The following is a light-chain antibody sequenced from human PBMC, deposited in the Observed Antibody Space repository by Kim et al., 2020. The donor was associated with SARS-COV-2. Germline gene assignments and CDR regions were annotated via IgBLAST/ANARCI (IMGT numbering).Light chain of an antibody. Sequence: WSPGERAPLSCRASQRVSSSYIAWYQQKPGQAPRLLISRASSRATGIPDRFSGSGSGTDFTLTVSRLDPEDVAVYYCQQYSTTPWTFGQGTKLEI. V-gene: IGKV3-20*01. CDR3: QQYSTTPWT. CDR2: RAS. J-gene: IGKJ2*01. CDR1: QRVSSSY.